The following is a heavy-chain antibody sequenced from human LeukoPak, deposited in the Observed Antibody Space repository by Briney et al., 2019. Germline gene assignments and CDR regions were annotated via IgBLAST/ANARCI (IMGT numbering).Heavy chain of an antibody. CDR1: GFTFSSYG. Sequence: GGSLRLSCAASGFTFSSYGMSWVRQAPGKGLEWVSAISGSGGSTYYADSVKGRFTISRDNSKNTLYLQMNSLRAEDTAVYYCAKGGRIAAAGLYYYYYYYMDVWGKGTTVTVSS. CDR3: AKGGRIAAAGLYYYYYYYMDV. V-gene: IGHV3-23*01. J-gene: IGHJ6*03. D-gene: IGHD6-13*01. CDR2: ISGSGGST.